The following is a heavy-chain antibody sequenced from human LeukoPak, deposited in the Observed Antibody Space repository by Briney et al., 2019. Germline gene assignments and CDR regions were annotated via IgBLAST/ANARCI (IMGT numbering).Heavy chain of an antibody. CDR2: IIPIFGTA. J-gene: IGHJ6*03. D-gene: IGHD6-13*01. V-gene: IGHV1-69*13. CDR1: GGTFSSYA. Sequence: GASVKVSCKASGGTFSSYAISWVRQAPGQGLEWMGGIIPIFGTANYAQKFQGRVTITADESTSTAYMELRSLRSDDTAVYYCARQYSSSWYSGYYYMDVWGKGTTVTVSS. CDR3: ARQYSSSWYSGYYYMDV.